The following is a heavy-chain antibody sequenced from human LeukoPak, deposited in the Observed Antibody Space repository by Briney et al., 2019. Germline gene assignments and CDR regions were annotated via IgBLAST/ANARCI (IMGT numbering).Heavy chain of an antibody. Sequence: SETLSLTCSVSGYSISSGYYWGRIRQPPGQGLEWIGSIYQSGSTYYNPSLKSRVTISVDTSRNQFSLKLSSVTAADTAVYYCARTYSGSSIDYWGQGTLVTVSS. D-gene: IGHD1-26*01. J-gene: IGHJ4*02. CDR3: ARTYSGSSIDY. CDR1: GYSISSGYY. V-gene: IGHV4-38-2*02. CDR2: IYQSGST.